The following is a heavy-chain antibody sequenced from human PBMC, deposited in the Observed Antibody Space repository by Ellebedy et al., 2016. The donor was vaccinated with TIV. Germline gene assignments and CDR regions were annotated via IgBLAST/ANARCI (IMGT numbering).Heavy chain of an antibody. V-gene: IGHV2-70*11. Sequence: WIRQPPGKALEWLARIDWDDDKYYNTSLKTRLTISKDTSKNQVVLTMTNMDPVDTATYYCARIGYYDSSGYYYKDWYFDLWGRGTLVTVSS. CDR2: IDWDDDK. CDR3: ARIGYYDSSGYYYKDWYFDL. J-gene: IGHJ2*01. D-gene: IGHD3-22*01.